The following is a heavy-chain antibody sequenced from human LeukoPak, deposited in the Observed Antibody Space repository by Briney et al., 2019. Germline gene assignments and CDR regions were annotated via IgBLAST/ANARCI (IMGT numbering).Heavy chain of an antibody. Sequence: GGSLRLSCAASGFTFSSYWMSWVRQAPGKGLEWVANIKQDGSEKYYVDSVKGRFTISRDNAKSSLYLQMNSLRAEDTAVYYCAREYDYVWGSYRSNSLFDYWGQGTLVTVSS. J-gene: IGHJ4*02. V-gene: IGHV3-7*01. CDR2: IKQDGSEK. CDR1: GFTFSSYW. CDR3: AREYDYVWGSYRSNSLFDY. D-gene: IGHD3-16*02.